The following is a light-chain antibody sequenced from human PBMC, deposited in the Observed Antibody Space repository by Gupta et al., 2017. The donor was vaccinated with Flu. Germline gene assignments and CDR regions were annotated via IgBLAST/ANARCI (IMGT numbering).Light chain of an antibody. CDR1: QSVSSN. CDR2: GAS. V-gene: IGKV3-15*01. CDR3: QQYNNWPP. Sequence: EIVTKQPPATLSVSPGERATLSCRASQSVSSNLAWYQQKPGQAPRLLIYGASTRASGIPARFSGSGYGTEFTLTISSLQSEDFAVYYCQQYNNWPPFGQGTKVEIK. J-gene: IGKJ1*01.